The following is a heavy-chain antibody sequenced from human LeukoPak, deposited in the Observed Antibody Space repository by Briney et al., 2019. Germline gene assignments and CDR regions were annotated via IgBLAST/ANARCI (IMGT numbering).Heavy chain of an antibody. CDR2: ISAYNGNT. Sequence: ASVKVSCKASGYTFTSYGISWVRQAPGQGLEWMGWISAYNGNTNYAQKLQGRVTMTTDTSTSTAYMELRSLRSDDTAVYYCARDLGTEWGYDSSPFDYWGQGTLVTVSS. D-gene: IGHD3-22*01. J-gene: IGHJ4*02. CDR1: GYTFTSYG. CDR3: ARDLGTEWGYDSSPFDY. V-gene: IGHV1-18*01.